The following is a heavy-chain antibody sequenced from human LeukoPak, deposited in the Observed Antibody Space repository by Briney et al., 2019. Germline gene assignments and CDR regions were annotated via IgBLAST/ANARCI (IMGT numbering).Heavy chain of an antibody. Sequence: PGGSHRLSCAASGFSFSDAWMSWVRQIPGKGLEWVGRIESKTDGGTTDYAAPVKGRFTISRDDSTNTLYLQMNSLKSEDTAVYYCTTHGSGRKFDYWGQGILVTVSS. J-gene: IGHJ4*02. V-gene: IGHV3-15*04. D-gene: IGHD3-10*01. CDR2: IESKTDGGTT. CDR1: GFSFSDAW. CDR3: TTHGSGRKFDY.